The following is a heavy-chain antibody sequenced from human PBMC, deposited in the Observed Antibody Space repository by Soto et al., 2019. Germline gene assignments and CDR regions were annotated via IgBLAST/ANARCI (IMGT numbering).Heavy chain of an antibody. J-gene: IGHJ3*02. V-gene: IGHV3-30*18. Sequence: PGGSLRLSCAASGCTFSSYGMHWVRQAPGKGLEWVAVISYDGSNKYYADSVKGRFTISRDNSKNTLYLQMNSLRAEDTAVDYCAKVVGPGYWTNGVCGAAFDIWGQGTMVTVSS. D-gene: IGHD2-8*01. CDR3: AKVVGPGYWTNGVCGAAFDI. CDR1: GCTFSSYG. CDR2: ISYDGSNK.